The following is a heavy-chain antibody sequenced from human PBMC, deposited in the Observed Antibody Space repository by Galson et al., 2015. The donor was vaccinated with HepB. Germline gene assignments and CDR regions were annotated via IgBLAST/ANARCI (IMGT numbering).Heavy chain of an antibody. J-gene: IGHJ3*02. D-gene: IGHD2-2*01. V-gene: IGHV3-15*07. CDR1: GFTFSNAW. CDR3: TTDLNVVVPAAWGAFDI. Sequence: SLRLSCAASGFTFSNAWMNWVRQAPGKGLEWVGRIKSKTDGGTTDYAAPVKGRFTISRDDSKNTLYLQMNSLKTEDTAVYYCTTDLNVVVPAAWGAFDIWGQGTMVTVSS. CDR2: IKSKTDGGTT.